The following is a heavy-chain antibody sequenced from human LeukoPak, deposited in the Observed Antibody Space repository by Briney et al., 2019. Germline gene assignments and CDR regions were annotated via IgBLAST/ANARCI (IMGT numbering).Heavy chain of an antibody. CDR3: ARDPDIVVVPLDL. CDR1: GYTFTSYG. D-gene: IGHD2-2*01. V-gene: IGHV1-18*01. J-gene: IGHJ2*01. CDR2: ISAYNGNT. Sequence: ASVRXSCKASGYTFTSYGISWVRQAPGQGLXWMGWISAYNGNTNYAQKLQGRVTMTTDTSTSTAYMELRSLRSDDTAVYYCARDPDIVVVPLDLWGRGTLVTVSS.